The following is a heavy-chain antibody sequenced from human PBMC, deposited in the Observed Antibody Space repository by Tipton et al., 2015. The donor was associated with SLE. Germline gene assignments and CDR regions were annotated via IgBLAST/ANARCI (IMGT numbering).Heavy chain of an antibody. J-gene: IGHJ4*02. Sequence: SLRLSCTSSGFTFGDYAVSWVRQAPGKGLEWIGFIRSKVYGETTQYAASVKDRFIISRDDSENIAYLQMNSLTTEGTAVYYCTRDQLRGWFYFDYWGQGTLVTVSS. D-gene: IGHD6-19*01. CDR2: IRSKVYGETT. CDR1: GFTFGDYA. V-gene: IGHV3-49*04. CDR3: TRDQLRGWFYFDY.